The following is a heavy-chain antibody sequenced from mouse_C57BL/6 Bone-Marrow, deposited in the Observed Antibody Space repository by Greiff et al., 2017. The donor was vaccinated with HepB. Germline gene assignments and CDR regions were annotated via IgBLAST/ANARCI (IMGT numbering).Heavy chain of an antibody. J-gene: IGHJ3*01. Sequence: VQLQQSGPELVKPGASVKISCKASGYTFTDYYMNWVKQSHGKSLEWIGDINPNNGGTSYNQKFKGKATLTVDKSSSTAYMELRSLTSEDSAVYYCAPRYYDYDEGPWFAYWGQGTLVTVSA. CDR2: INPNNGGT. D-gene: IGHD2-4*01. CDR3: APRYYDYDEGPWFAY. CDR1: GYTFTDYY. V-gene: IGHV1-26*01.